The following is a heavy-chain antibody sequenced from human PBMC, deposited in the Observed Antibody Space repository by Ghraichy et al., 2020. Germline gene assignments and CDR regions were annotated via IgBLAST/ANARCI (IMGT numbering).Heavy chain of an antibody. J-gene: IGHJ4*02. CDR2: ISWNSGSI. Sequence: SLNISCAASGFTFDDYAMHWVRQAPGKGLEWVSGISWNSGSIGYADSVKGRFTISRDNAKNSLYLQMNSLRAEDTALYYCTKDIGAAGSSYFDYWGQGTLVTVSS. CDR1: GFTFDDYA. V-gene: IGHV3-9*01. CDR3: TKDIGAAGSSYFDY. D-gene: IGHD6-13*01.